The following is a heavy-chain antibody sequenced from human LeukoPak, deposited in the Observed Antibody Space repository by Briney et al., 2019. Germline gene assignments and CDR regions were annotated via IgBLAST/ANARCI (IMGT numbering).Heavy chain of an antibody. D-gene: IGHD3-9*01. Sequence: SETLSLTCTVSGGSISSGDYYWRWIRQPPGKGLEWIGYIYYSGSTSYNPSLKSRFTISLDTSKNQFSLKLSSVTPADTAVYYCAKARSYDLFTGSYWFDPWGQGTLVTVSS. J-gene: IGHJ5*02. CDR2: IYYSGST. V-gene: IGHV4-30-4*01. CDR3: AKARSYDLFTGSYWFDP. CDR1: GGSISSGDYY.